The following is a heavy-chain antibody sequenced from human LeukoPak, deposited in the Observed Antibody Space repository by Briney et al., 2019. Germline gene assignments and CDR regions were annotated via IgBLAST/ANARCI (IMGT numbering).Heavy chain of an antibody. CDR1: GFTFSSYG. V-gene: IGHV3-30*18. D-gene: IGHD3-10*01. Sequence: GGSLRLSCAASGFTFSSYGMHWVRQAPGKGLEWVAVISYDGSNKYYADSVKGRFTISRDNSKNTLYLQMNSLRAEDTAVYYCAKSRLVRGVIFDYWGQGTLVTVSS. CDR2: ISYDGSNK. CDR3: AKSRLVRGVIFDY. J-gene: IGHJ4*02.